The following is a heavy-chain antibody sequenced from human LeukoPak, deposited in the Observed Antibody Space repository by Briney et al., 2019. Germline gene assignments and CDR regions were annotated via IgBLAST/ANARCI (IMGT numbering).Heavy chain of an antibody. CDR2: IIPIFGTA. J-gene: IGHJ4*02. D-gene: IGHD2-2*01. V-gene: IGHV1-69*01. Sequence: SVKVSCKASGVTFSSYAISWVRQAPGQGLEWMGEIIPIFGTANYAQKFQGRVTITADESTSTAYMELSSLRSEDTAVYYCARVGPAAMLDYWGQGTLVTVSS. CDR1: GVTFSSYA. CDR3: ARVGPAAMLDY.